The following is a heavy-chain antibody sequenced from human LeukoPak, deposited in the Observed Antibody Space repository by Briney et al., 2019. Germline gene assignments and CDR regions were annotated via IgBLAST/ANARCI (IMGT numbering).Heavy chain of an antibody. J-gene: IGHJ4*02. CDR3: AKDSSSLLVATISDY. D-gene: IGHD5-12*01. CDR2: ISGSGGST. CDR1: GFTFSSYA. Sequence: GGSLRLSCAASGFTFSSYAMSWVRQAPGKGLEWVSAISGSGGSTYYADSVKGRFTISRDNFKNTLYLQMNSLRAEDTAVYYCAKDSSSLLVATISDYWGQGTLVTVSS. V-gene: IGHV3-23*01.